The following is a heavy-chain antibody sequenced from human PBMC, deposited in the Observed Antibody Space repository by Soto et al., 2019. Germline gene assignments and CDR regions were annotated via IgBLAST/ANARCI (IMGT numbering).Heavy chain of an antibody. CDR2: ISPGNDNT. J-gene: IGHJ6*02. CDR1: GYTFTHYA. D-gene: IGHD6-19*01. Sequence: ASVKVSCKASGYTFTHYALHWVRQAPGQRLEWMGWISPGNDNTKYSQKFQGRVTFTSDSSANTAYMELSSLRSEDTAVYYCARDLSSVAGSISPPQPMDVWGQGTTVTVSS. CDR3: ARDLSSVAGSISPPQPMDV. V-gene: IGHV1-3*01.